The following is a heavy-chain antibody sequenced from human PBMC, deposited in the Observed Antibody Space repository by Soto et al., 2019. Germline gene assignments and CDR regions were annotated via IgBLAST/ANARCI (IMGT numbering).Heavy chain of an antibody. CDR2: INPSGGST. D-gene: IGHD6-13*01. Sequence: QVQLVQSGAEVEKPGASVKGSCKASGYTFNSYYMDWVGPAPGPGVEWMGIINPSGGSTSYAQKFQGRVTMTRDTSTSTVYMELSSLRSEDTAVYYCARVPPYSSPAFDYWGQGTLVTVSS. CDR1: GYTFNSYY. J-gene: IGHJ4*02. CDR3: ARVPPYSSPAFDY. V-gene: IGHV1-46*02.